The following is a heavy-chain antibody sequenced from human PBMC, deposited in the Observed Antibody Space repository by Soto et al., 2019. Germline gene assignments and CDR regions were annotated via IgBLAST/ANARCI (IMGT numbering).Heavy chain of an antibody. CDR3: AKDLAVGAAGYHFDH. Sequence: QVQLVESGGGVVQPGRSLRLSCAASGFTFKIYAMHWVRQAPGKGLEWVAVVANDGRDKHHTESVKGRLAISRDNSKNTLYLQMHSLRTDDTAVYYCAKDLAVGAAGYHFDHWGRGTLVTVSS. CDR2: VANDGRDK. D-gene: IGHD6-13*01. J-gene: IGHJ4*02. CDR1: GFTFKIYA. V-gene: IGHV3-30*18.